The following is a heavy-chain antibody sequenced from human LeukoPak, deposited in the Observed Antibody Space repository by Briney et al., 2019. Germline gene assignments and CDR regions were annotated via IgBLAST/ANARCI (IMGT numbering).Heavy chain of an antibody. Sequence: PSETLSLTCTVSGGSISSYYWSWIRQPPGKGLEWIVYIYYSGSNNYNPSLKSRVTISVDTSKNQFSLKLSSVTAADTAVYYCASLTGADWYFDLWGRGTLVTVSS. D-gene: IGHD7-27*01. CDR1: GGSISSYY. CDR3: ASLTGADWYFDL. CDR2: IYYSGSN. J-gene: IGHJ2*01. V-gene: IGHV4-59*01.